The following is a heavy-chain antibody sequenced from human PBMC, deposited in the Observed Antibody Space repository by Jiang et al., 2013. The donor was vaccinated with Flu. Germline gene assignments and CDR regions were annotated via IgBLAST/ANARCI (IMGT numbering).Heavy chain of an antibody. CDR3: ARDRDYYDSSGYSNWFDP. CDR1: GGSVSSGSYY. D-gene: IGHD3-22*01. Sequence: KPSETLSLTCTVSGGSVSSGSYYWSWIRQPPGKGLEWIGYIYYSGSTNYNPSLKSRVTISVDTSKNQFSLRLSSVTAADTAVYYCARDRDYYDSSGYSNWFDPWGQGTLVTVSS. V-gene: IGHV4-61*01. CDR2: IYYSGST. J-gene: IGHJ5*02.